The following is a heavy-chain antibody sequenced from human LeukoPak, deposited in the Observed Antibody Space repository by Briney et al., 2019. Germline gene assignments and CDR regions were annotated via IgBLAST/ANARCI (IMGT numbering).Heavy chain of an antibody. D-gene: IGHD6-19*01. J-gene: IGHJ6*02. CDR2: ISYDGSNK. CDR1: GFTFSSYA. V-gene: IGHV3-30-3*01. Sequence: GGSLRLSCAASGFTFSSYAMHWVRQAPGKGLEWVAVISYDGSNKYYADSVKGRFTISRDNSKNTLYLQMNSLRAEDTAVYYCARDGGGSGWSLHYYYYGMDVWGQGTTVTVSS. CDR3: ARDGGGSGWSLHYYYYGMDV.